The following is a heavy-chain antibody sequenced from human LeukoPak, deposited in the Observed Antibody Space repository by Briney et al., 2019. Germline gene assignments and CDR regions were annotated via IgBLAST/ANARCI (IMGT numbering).Heavy chain of an antibody. J-gene: IGHJ4*02. D-gene: IGHD2-2*01. CDR2: VSAYNGDT. CDR1: GYTFTSYG. Sequence: SVKVSFKASGYTFTSYGISWVRQAPGQGLDWMGSVSAYNGDTNYAQRFQGRVTMTTDASTSTAYMELRSLRSDDTAVYYCARDCSTSCCPPFNYWGQGTLVTVSS. CDR3: ARDCSTSCCPPFNY. V-gene: IGHV1-18*04.